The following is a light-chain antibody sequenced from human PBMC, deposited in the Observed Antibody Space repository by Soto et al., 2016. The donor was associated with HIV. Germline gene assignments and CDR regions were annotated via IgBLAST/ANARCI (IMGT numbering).Light chain of an antibody. J-gene: IGLJ2*01. V-gene: IGLV3-1*01. CDR2: QDT. CDR3: QAWDISTVV. Sequence: SYELTQPPSVSVSPGQTASITCSGDKLGDKYACWYQQKPGQSPVLVIYQDTKRPSGIPERFSGPNSGNTATLTISGTQAMDEADYYCQAWDISTVVFGGGTKLTVL. CDR1: KLGDKY.